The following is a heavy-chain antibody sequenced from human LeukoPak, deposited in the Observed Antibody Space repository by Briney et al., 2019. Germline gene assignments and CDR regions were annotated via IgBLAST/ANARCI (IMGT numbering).Heavy chain of an antibody. Sequence: PGGSLSLSCAASGFTFNTYAMSWVRQARGKGLEWISDISGSGGSTYYADPVKGRFTISRDNSKNTLSLQMNSLRAEDTAIYYCAKSGGSGTYYSPLGNWGQGVLVTVSS. V-gene: IGHV3-23*01. CDR1: GFTFNTYA. CDR3: AKSGGSGTYYSPLGN. D-gene: IGHD3-10*01. J-gene: IGHJ4*02. CDR2: ISGSGGST.